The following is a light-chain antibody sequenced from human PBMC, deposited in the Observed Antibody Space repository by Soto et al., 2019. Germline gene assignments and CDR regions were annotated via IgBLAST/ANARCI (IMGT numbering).Light chain of an antibody. CDR1: QSVRSN. Sequence: EIVMTQSPATLSVSPGERATLSCRASQSVRSNLAWYQQKPGQAPRLLIYGASTRATGIPARFSGSGSGTDFTLTISRLEPEDFAVYYCQQYGSSPTFGEGTRLEIK. CDR2: GAS. V-gene: IGKV3-15*01. J-gene: IGKJ5*01. CDR3: QQYGSSPT.